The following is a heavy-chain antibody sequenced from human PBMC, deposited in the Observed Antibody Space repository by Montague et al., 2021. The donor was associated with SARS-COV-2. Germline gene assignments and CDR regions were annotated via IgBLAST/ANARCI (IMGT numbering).Heavy chain of an antibody. CDR2: INHSGST. Sequence: SETLSLTCAVYGGSVSDYYWSWIRQPPGKGLEWIGEINHSGSTNXNPSLKSRVTTSVDTSKNQFSLKLTSVTAADTAVYYCARGPRITMIVVVITDIWFDPWGQGTWSPSPQ. CDR3: ARGPRITMIVVVITDIWFDP. J-gene: IGHJ5*02. CDR1: GGSVSDYY. V-gene: IGHV4-34*01. D-gene: IGHD3-22*01.